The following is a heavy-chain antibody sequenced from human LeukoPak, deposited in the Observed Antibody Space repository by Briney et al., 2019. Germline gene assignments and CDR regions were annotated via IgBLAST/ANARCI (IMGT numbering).Heavy chain of an antibody. CDR3: AKDVGYCSSTTCYKPFDY. CDR1: AFTFSNYA. D-gene: IGHD2-2*02. CDR2: FSGSGGST. J-gene: IGHJ4*02. V-gene: IGHV3-23*01. Sequence: GGSLRLSCAASAFTFSNYAMSWVRQAPGKGLEWVSAFSGSGGSTYYADSVKGRFTISRDNSKNTLYLQMNSLRAEDTAVHYCAKDVGYCSSTTCYKPFDYWGQGTLVTVSS.